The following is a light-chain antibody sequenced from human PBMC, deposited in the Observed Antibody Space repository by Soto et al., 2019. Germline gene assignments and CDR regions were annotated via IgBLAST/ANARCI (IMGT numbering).Light chain of an antibody. Sequence: TQSPGTLSLSPGERATLSCRASQSVSSSYLAWYQQKPGKVPKLLIYAASTLQSGVPSRFSGSGSGTDFTLTISSLQPEDVATYYCQKYNSAPLTFGGGTKV. V-gene: IGKV1-27*01. J-gene: IGKJ4*01. CDR2: AAS. CDR1: QSVSSSY. CDR3: QKYNSAPLT.